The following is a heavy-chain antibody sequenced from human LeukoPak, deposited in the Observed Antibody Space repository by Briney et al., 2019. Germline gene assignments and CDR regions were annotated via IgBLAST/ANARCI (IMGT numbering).Heavy chain of an antibody. J-gene: IGHJ4*02. CDR2: ISYAGSNK. D-gene: IGHD5-12*01. CDR1: GFTFSSYA. V-gene: IGHV3-30*04. CDR3: ARDGYSGYDVVDHYYFDY. Sequence: GGSLRLSCAASGFTFSSYAMNWVRQAPGQGLEWVAVISYAGSNKYYADSVKGRVTISRDNSNNTLYLQMNSMRADDKAGSYCARDGYSGYDVVDHYYFDYWGQGTLVTASS.